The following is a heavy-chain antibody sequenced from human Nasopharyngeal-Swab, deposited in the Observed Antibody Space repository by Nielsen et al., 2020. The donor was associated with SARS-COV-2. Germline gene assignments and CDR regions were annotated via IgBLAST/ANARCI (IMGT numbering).Heavy chain of an antibody. Sequence: GESLKISCAASGFTFSSYGMHWVRQAPGKGLEWVAVIWYDGSNKYYADSVKGRFTISRDNSKNTLYLQMNSLRAEGTAVYYCAREGGIAVIDYWGQGTLVTVSS. D-gene: IGHD6-19*01. CDR1: GFTFSSYG. V-gene: IGHV3-33*01. CDR3: AREGGIAVIDY. J-gene: IGHJ4*02. CDR2: IWYDGSNK.